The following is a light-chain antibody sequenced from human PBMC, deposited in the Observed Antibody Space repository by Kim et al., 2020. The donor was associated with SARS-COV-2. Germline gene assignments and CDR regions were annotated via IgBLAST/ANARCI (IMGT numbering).Light chain of an antibody. CDR2: EDD. CDR1: SGSMATNY. J-gene: IGLJ3*02. CDR3: QSYDSTKWV. V-gene: IGLV6-57*03. Sequence: GKTVTLSCTRSSGSMATNYVQWYQQRPGSAPTTIIYEDDQRPSGVPDRFSGSIDTSSNSASLTISGLKTDDEADYYCQSYDSTKWVFGGGTKLTVL.